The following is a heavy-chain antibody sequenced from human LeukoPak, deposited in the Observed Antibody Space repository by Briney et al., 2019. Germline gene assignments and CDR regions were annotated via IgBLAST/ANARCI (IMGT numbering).Heavy chain of an antibody. J-gene: IGHJ4*02. CDR1: GFTVSSNY. Sequence: PGGSLRLSCAAPGFTVSSNYMSWVRQAPGKGLEWVSIIYSGGNTYYADSVKGRFTISRDNSKNTLYLQMNSLRAEDTAVYYCARHLYFDYWGQGTLVTVSS. CDR3: ARHLYFDY. V-gene: IGHV3-53*01. CDR2: IYSGGNT.